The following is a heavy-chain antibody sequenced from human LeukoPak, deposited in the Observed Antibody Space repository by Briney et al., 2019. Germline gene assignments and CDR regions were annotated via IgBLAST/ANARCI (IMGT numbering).Heavy chain of an antibody. J-gene: IGHJ6*01. Sequence: SETLSLTCTVSGYSLSSGYYWGWIRQPPRKGLEWIGSIHHSGSTYYNPSLKSRVTISVDTSKNQSSLKLSSVTAADTAVYYCARGMRYYYGSGSSSSSFYYYGMYVWGQGTTVTASS. CDR3: ARGMRYYYGSGSSSSSFYYYGMYV. D-gene: IGHD3-10*01. V-gene: IGHV4-38-2*02. CDR1: GYSLSSGYY. CDR2: IHHSGST.